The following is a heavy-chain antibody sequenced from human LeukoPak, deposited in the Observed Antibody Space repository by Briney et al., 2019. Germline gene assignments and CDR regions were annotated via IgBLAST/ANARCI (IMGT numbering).Heavy chain of an antibody. CDR3: ARDRRITR. CDR1: GFAFSSYS. J-gene: IGHJ4*02. D-gene: IGHD1-20*01. V-gene: IGHV3-48*01. Sequence: GGSLRLSCAASGFAFSSYSMNWVRQAPGKGLEWVSYISSSSSTIYYADSVKGRFTISRDNAKNSLYLQMNSLRAEDTAVYYCARDRRITRWGQGTLVTVSS. CDR2: ISSSSSTI.